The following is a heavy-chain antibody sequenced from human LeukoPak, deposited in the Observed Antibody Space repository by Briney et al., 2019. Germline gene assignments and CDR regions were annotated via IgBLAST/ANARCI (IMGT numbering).Heavy chain of an antibody. Sequence: SETLSLTCAVYGGSFSGYYWSWIRQPPGRGLEWIGEINHSGSTNYNPSLKSRVTISVDTSKNQFSLKLSSVTAADTAVYYCARQGSSVPRWFDPWGQGTLVTASS. D-gene: IGHD2-2*01. V-gene: IGHV4-34*01. CDR3: ARQGSSVPRWFDP. J-gene: IGHJ5*02. CDR1: GGSFSGYY. CDR2: INHSGST.